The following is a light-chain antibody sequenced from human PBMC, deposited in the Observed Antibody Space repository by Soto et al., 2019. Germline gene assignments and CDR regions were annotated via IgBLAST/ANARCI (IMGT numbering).Light chain of an antibody. CDR3: QQSYSTPPGT. CDR1: QSISTY. CDR2: ATS. J-gene: IGKJ1*01. Sequence: DIQMSQSPSSLSRSXGDRVTIPXXXSQSISTYLIWYQQKPGKAPKLLIYATSSLQNGVPSRFSGSGSGTDFTLTISSLQPEDFATYYCQQSYSTPPGTFGQGTKVDI. V-gene: IGKV1-39*01.